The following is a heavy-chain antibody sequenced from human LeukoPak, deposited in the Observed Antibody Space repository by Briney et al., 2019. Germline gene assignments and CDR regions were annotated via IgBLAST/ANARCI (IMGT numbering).Heavy chain of an antibody. CDR1: GFSFSSYW. V-gene: IGHV3-74*01. CDR2: INNDGSST. J-gene: IGHJ4*02. Sequence: GGSLRLSCAASGFSFSSYWMHWVRQAPGTGLVWVSHINNDGSSTSYADSVKGRFTISRDNAKNTLYLQMNSLRTEDTAVYYCACYGIAPPYWGQGTLVTVSS. CDR3: ACYGIAPPY. D-gene: IGHD2-15*01.